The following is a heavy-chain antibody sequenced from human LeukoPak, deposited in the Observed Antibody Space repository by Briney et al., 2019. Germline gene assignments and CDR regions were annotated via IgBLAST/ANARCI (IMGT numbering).Heavy chain of an antibody. CDR1: GGSISSGGYY. V-gene: IGHV4-39*07. CDR2: INHSGST. D-gene: IGHD3-16*01. J-gene: IGHJ5*02. Sequence: SETLSLTCTVSGGSISSGGYYWSWIRQPPGKGLEWIGEINHSGSTNYNPSLKSRVTISVDTSKNQFSLKLSSVTAADTAVYYCAREKGGLVPWGQGTLVTVSS. CDR3: AREKGGLVP.